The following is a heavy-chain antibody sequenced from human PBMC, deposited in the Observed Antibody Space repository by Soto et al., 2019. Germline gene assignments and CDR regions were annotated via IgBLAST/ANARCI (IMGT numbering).Heavy chain of an antibody. CDR3: ARGAAVGATSYYFDY. J-gene: IGHJ4*02. CDR2: IYSGGST. Sequence: PGGSLRLSCAASGFSVSSNYMTWVRQAPGKGLEWVSVIYSGGSTYYADSVKGRFTISRDISQNTVYLQMNRLGVDDTAVYYCARGAAVGATSYYFDYWGQGTQVTVSS. CDR1: GFSVSSNY. V-gene: IGHV3-53*01. D-gene: IGHD1-26*01.